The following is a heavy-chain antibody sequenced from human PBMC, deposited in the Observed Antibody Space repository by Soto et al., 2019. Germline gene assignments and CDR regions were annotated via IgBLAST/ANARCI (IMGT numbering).Heavy chain of an antibody. J-gene: IGHJ6*02. Sequence: QVQLQESGPGLVKPSQTLSLTCSVSGGSMSSGDYYWSWIRQPPGKGLEWFGYIYYSGTTYYTPSLKSRPTISVDTSKNQFSLKVSSVTAADTAVYYCARYSAPYGMDVWGQGTTVTVSS. D-gene: IGHD1-26*01. CDR3: ARYSAPYGMDV. CDR2: IYYSGTT. V-gene: IGHV4-30-4*01. CDR1: GGSMSSGDYY.